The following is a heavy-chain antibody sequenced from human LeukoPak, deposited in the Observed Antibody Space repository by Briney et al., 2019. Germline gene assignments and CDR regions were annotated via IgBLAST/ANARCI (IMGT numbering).Heavy chain of an antibody. CDR2: ISSSSSTI. CDR1: GFTFSSYS. CDR3: AGGRSSWPVDY. J-gene: IGHJ4*02. D-gene: IGHD6-13*01. Sequence: GGSLRLSCAASGFTFSSYSMNWVRQAPGKGLEWVSYISSSSSTIYYADSVKGRFTISRDNSKNTLYLQMNSLRAEDTAVYYCAGGRSSWPVDYWGQGTLVTVSS. V-gene: IGHV3-48*01.